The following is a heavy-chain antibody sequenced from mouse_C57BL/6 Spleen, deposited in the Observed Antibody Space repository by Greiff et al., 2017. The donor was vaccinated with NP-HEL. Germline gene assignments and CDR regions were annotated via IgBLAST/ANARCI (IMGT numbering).Heavy chain of an antibody. CDR2: INPNNGGT. Sequence: VQLQQSGPELVKPGASVKISCKASGSTFTDSYMNWVKQSHGKSLEWIGDINPNNGGTSYNQKFKGKAPFTVDKSSSTAYMELRSLTSEDSAVYYCARGLMTTVVAGPYAMDYWGQGTSVTVSS. J-gene: IGHJ4*01. CDR1: GSTFTDSY. CDR3: ARGLMTTVVAGPYAMDY. D-gene: IGHD1-1*01. V-gene: IGHV1-26*01.